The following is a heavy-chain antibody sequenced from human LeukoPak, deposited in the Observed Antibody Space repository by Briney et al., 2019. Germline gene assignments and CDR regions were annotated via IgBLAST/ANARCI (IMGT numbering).Heavy chain of an antibody. J-gene: IGHJ4*02. CDR1: GGTFSSYA. D-gene: IGHD3-10*01. CDR2: IIPILGIA. Sequence: SVKVSCKASGGTFSSYAISWVRQAPGQGLGGRGRIIPILGIANYAQKFQDRVTSTADKFTSTAYIELRSLRSEDPAVYYCASDAGRSLTSHVLFDYWPQ. CDR3: ASDAGRSLTSHVLFDY. V-gene: IGHV1-69*04.